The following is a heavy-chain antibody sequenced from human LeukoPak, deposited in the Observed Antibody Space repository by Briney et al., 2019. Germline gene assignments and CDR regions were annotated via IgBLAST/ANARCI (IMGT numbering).Heavy chain of an antibody. CDR2: ISGIGGST. D-gene: IGHD6-13*01. V-gene: IGHV3-23*01. J-gene: IGHJ5*02. CDR3: AKEGYSSSWSYNWFDP. CDR1: GFTFSSYA. Sequence: GGSLRLSCAASGFTFSSYAMSWVRQPPGKGLEWVSAISGIGGSTYYADSVKGRFTISRDTSKNTLYLQMNSLRAEDTGVYYCAKEGYSSSWSYNWFDPWGQGNLVTVSS.